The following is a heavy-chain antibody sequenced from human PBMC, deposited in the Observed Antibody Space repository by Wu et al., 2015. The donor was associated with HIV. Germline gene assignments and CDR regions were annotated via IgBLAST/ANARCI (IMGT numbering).Heavy chain of an antibody. V-gene: IGHV1-18*01. CDR3: AREPLASSVGLRRYFDL. Sequence: QVQLVQSGTEVKKPGASVKVSCKASGYTFTRYVMSWLRQAPGQGLEWMGWINPYNGDTNYAQKFQGRVTMTTATSTSTAYMELRSLRSDDTAVYYCAREPLASSVGLRRYFDLVGAVATVVTVSS. CDR1: GYTFTRYV. D-gene: IGHD4-17*01. J-gene: IGHJ2*01. CDR2: INPYNGDT.